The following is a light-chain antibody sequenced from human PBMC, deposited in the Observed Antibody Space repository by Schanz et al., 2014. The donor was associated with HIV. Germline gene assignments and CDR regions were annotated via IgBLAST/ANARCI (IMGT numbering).Light chain of an antibody. CDR3: CSYAGIITLV. Sequence: QSALTQPASVSGSPGQSIAISCTGTSSDVGGYNYVSWYQQHPGKAPKLMVYDVNYRPSGVSNRFSGSKSGNTASLTISGLQAEDEADYYCCSYAGIITLVFGGGTKLTVL. CDR1: SSDVGGYNY. V-gene: IGLV2-14*03. J-gene: IGLJ2*01. CDR2: DVN.